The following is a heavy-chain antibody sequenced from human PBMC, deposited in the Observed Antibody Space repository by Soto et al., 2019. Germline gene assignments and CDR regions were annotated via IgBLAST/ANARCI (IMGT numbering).Heavy chain of an antibody. Sequence: EVQLLESGGGLVQPGGSLRLSCAASGFTFSSYAMSWVRQAPGKGLEWVAVISGSADSTYNADSVKGRFTISRDNSKSTLYLQMNSLRAEDTAVYYCAKYRGQTTVTTVDYWGQGTLVTVSS. D-gene: IGHD4-17*01. CDR3: AKYRGQTTVTTVDY. V-gene: IGHV3-23*01. CDR1: GFTFSSYA. J-gene: IGHJ4*02. CDR2: ISGSADST.